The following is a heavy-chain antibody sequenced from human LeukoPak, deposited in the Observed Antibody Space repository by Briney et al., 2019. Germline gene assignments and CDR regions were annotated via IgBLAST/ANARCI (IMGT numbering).Heavy chain of an antibody. Sequence: GGSLRLSCAASGFTFPNYVMSWVRQAPGKGLEWVSGISGSGGNTYYADSVKGRFTISRDNSKNTLYLQMNGLRAEDAAVYYCANEYSKGDVWGQGTMVTVSS. CDR2: ISGSGGNT. CDR1: GFTFPNYV. J-gene: IGHJ3*01. CDR3: ANEYSKGDV. D-gene: IGHD4-11*01. V-gene: IGHV3-23*01.